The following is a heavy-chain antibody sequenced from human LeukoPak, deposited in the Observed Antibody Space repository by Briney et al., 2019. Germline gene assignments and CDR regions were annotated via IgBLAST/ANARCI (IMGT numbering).Heavy chain of an antibody. D-gene: IGHD3-10*01. V-gene: IGHV4-4*07. CDR1: GGSISRYY. J-gene: IGHJ4*02. Sequence: PETLSLTCTVSGGSISRYYWSWIRQSAGKRLEWIGRIDPSGSTNYNPSLKSRVTMSVDTSTNQLSLKLISVTAADTAVYYCAVYGSEGRDDFWGQGTLVTVSS. CDR3: AVYGSEGRDDF. CDR2: IDPSGST.